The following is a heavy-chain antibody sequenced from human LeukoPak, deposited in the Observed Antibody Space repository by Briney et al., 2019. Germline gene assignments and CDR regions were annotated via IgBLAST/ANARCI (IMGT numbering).Heavy chain of an antibody. Sequence: GGSLRLSCAASGVTVSNNYMNWVRQAPGKGLEWASVIYSGGITYYADSLTGRFTISRDNSKNTLYLQMNSLRAEDTAVYYCAKDRGRAVAGSEFDYWGQGTLVTVSS. V-gene: IGHV3-53*01. CDR2: IYSGGIT. D-gene: IGHD6-19*01. CDR3: AKDRGRAVAGSEFDY. J-gene: IGHJ4*02. CDR1: GVTVSNNY.